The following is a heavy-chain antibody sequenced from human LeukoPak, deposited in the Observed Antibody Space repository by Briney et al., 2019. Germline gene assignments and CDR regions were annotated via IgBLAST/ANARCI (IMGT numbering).Heavy chain of an antibody. CDR2: IFYSGST. CDR3: ARVFIVRGPNFDY. D-gene: IGHD3-16*02. J-gene: IGHJ4*02. V-gene: IGHV4-39*07. Sequence: PSETLSLTCTVSGDSISTTTYYWGWVRQPPGKGLEWIGGIFYSGSTYYNPSLKSRVTISVDTSKNQFSLKLSSVTAADTAVYYCARVFIVRGPNFDYWGQGTLVTVSS. CDR1: GDSISTTTYY.